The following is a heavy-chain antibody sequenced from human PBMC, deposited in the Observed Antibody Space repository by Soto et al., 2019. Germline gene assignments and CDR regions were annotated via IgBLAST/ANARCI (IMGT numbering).Heavy chain of an antibody. Sequence: HVQLVQSGAEVKKPGASVKVSCKASGYTFTNYAFSWVRQAPGQGLEWMGWISAYNGNTNYPQKLQGRVTMTKDTSTSTAYMELRSLRSDDTAVYYCARDLAAAGPFDCWGQGTLVTVSS. CDR1: GYTFTNYA. J-gene: IGHJ4*02. V-gene: IGHV1-18*01. D-gene: IGHD6-13*01. CDR2: ISAYNGNT. CDR3: ARDLAAAGPFDC.